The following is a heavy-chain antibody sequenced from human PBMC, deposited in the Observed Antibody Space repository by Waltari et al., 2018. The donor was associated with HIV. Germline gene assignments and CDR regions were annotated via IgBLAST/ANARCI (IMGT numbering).Heavy chain of an antibody. CDR2: IWYDGSNK. CDR1: GFTFSSYG. Sequence: QVQLVESGGGVVQPGRSLSLSCAASGFTFSSYGMHWVRQAPGKGLEWVAVIWYDGSNKYYADSVKGRFTISRDNSKNTLKLQMNSLRAEDTAVYYCARDLAARPLDYWGQGTLVTVSS. J-gene: IGHJ4*02. D-gene: IGHD6-6*01. CDR3: ARDLAARPLDY. V-gene: IGHV3-33*01.